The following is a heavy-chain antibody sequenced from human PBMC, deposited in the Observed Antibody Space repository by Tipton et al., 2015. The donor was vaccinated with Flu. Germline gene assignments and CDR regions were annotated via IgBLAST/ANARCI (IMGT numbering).Heavy chain of an antibody. Sequence: TLSLTCAVYGGSFSGYYWSWIRQPPGKGLEWIGEINHSGSTNYNPSLKSRVAISVDTSKNQFSLKLSSVTAADTAVYYCARGRAQRWLQLRNIYYFDYWGQGTLVTVSS. CDR1: GGSFSGYY. CDR2: INHSGST. V-gene: IGHV4-34*01. D-gene: IGHD5-24*01. J-gene: IGHJ4*02. CDR3: ARGRAQRWLQLRNIYYFDY.